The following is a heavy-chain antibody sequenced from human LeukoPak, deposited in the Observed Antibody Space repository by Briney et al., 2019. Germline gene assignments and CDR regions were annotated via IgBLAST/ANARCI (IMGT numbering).Heavy chain of an antibody. CDR2: IYHSGST. CDR1: GGSISGDY. Sequence: SETLSLTCTVSGGSISGDYWSWIRQPPGKGLEWIGYIYHSGSTYYNPSLKSRVTISVDRSKNQFSLKLSSVTAADTAVYYCARDNYYMDVWGKGTTVTVSS. CDR3: ARDNYYMDV. V-gene: IGHV4-59*12. J-gene: IGHJ6*03.